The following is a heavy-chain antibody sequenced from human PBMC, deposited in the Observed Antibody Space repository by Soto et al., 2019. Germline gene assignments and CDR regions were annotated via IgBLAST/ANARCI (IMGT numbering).Heavy chain of an antibody. CDR3: ARLLTEGATFRADAFDL. V-gene: IGHV1-18*01. CDR1: RYTFTSHG. Sequence: QVQLVQSGGDVKTPGASVKVSCTTFRYTFTSHGIAWVRQAPGQGLEWIGWISTFNGKTDYAQKFQGRVTMTADTLTSTVHLELRSLRSDDTAVYYCARLLTEGATFRADAFDLWGQGTKVTFSS. J-gene: IGHJ3*01. D-gene: IGHD1-26*01. CDR2: ISTFNGKT.